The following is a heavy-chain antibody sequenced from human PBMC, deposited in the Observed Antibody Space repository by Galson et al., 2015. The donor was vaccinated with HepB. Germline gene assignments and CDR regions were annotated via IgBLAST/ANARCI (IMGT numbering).Heavy chain of an antibody. D-gene: IGHD3-22*01. CDR1: GFTFSDYY. CDR2: ISSSGSTI. V-gene: IGHV3-11*01. CDR3: ASSVVVITTYAFDI. J-gene: IGHJ3*02. Sequence: SLRLSCAASGFTFSDYYMSWIRQAPGKGLEWVSYISSSGSTIYYADSVEGRFTISRDNAKNSLYLQMNSLRAEDTAVYYCASSVVVITTYAFDIWGQGTMVTVSS.